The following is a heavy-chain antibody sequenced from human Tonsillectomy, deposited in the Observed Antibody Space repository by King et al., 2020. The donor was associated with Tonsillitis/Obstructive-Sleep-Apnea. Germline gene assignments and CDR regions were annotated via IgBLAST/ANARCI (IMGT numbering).Heavy chain of an antibody. CDR1: GYTFTSYY. CDR2: INPSGGST. V-gene: IGHV1-46*01. Sequence: QLVQSGAEVKKPGASVKVSCKASGYTFTSYYMHWVRQAPGQGLEWMGIINPSGGSTSYAQKFQGRVTMTRDTSTSTVYMELSSLRSEDTAVYYCARDREGLQGPGGWFDPWGQGTLVTVSS. D-gene: IGHD5-24*01. J-gene: IGHJ5*02. CDR3: ARDREGLQGPGGWFDP.